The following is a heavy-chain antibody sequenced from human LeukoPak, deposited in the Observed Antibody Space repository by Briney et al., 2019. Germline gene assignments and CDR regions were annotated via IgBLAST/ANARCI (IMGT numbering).Heavy chain of an antibody. Sequence: ASVKVFCKASGGTFSSYAISWVRQAPGQGLEWMGGIIPIFGTANYAQKFQGRVTITADESTSTAYMELSSLRSEDTAVYYCATWSSSWPYYFDYWGQGTLVTVSS. J-gene: IGHJ4*02. V-gene: IGHV1-69*13. D-gene: IGHD6-13*01. CDR1: GGTFSSYA. CDR2: IIPIFGTA. CDR3: ATWSSSWPYYFDY.